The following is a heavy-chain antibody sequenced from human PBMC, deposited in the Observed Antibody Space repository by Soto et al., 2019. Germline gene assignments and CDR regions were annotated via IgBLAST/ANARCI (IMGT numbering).Heavy chain of an antibody. D-gene: IGHD2-8*01. CDR1: GYSFTDYH. J-gene: IGHJ6*02. CDR3: ARGHSTDCSNGVCSFFYNHEMDV. Sequence: ASVKVSCKASGYSFTDYHIHWVRQAPGQGLEWLGRINPKSGGTSTAQKFQGWVTMTRDRSISIVYMELTRLRSDDTAVYFCARGHSTDCSNGVCSFFYNHEMDVWGQGTTATVSS. V-gene: IGHV1-2*04. CDR2: INPKSGGT.